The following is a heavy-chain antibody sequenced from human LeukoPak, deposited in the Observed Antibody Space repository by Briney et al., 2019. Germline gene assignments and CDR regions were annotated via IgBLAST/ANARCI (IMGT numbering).Heavy chain of an antibody. CDR3: ASRGERWLQGPVC. CDR1: GFAFSRHG. Sequence: PGGSLRLSCAASGFAFSRHGIHWVRQAPGKGLEWVAFIPYDGSNKFYADSVKGRFTISRDNSKNTLYLQMNSLRAEDTAAYYCASRGERWLQGPVCWGQGTLVTVSS. V-gene: IGHV3-30*02. CDR2: IPYDGSNK. D-gene: IGHD5-24*01. J-gene: IGHJ4*02.